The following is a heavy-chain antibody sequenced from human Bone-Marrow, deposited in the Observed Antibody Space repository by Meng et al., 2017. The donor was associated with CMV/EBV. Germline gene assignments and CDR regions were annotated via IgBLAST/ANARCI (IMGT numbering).Heavy chain of an antibody. CDR3: AIPRSGDYDFWSGYFFDY. J-gene: IGHJ4*02. Sequence: SVKVSCKASGGTFSSYAISWVRQAPGQGLEWMGGIIPIFGTANYAQKFQGRVTITTDESTSTAYMELSSLRSEDTAVYYCAIPRSGDYDFWSGYFFDYWGQGTLVTVPS. CDR2: IIPIFGTA. CDR1: GGTFSSYA. V-gene: IGHV1-69*05. D-gene: IGHD3-3*01.